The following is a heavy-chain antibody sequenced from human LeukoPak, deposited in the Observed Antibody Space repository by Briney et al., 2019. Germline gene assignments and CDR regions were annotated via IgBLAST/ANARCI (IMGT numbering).Heavy chain of an antibody. Sequence: SETLSLTCTVSGGSISSYHWSWIRQPAGKGLEWIGRIYTSGSTNYNPSLKSRVTMSVDTSKNQFSLKLSSVTAADTAVYYCARGGYSGYDFAFYYYYYMDVWGKGTTVTVSS. J-gene: IGHJ6*03. CDR1: GGSISSYH. V-gene: IGHV4-4*07. D-gene: IGHD5-12*01. CDR2: IYTSGST. CDR3: ARGGYSGYDFAFYYYYYMDV.